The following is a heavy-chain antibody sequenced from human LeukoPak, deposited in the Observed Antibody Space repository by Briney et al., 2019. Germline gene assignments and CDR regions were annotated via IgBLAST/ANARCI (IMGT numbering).Heavy chain of an antibody. CDR3: ARDQYYDSRGLSGY. CDR2: ISAYNGKT. J-gene: IGHJ4*02. D-gene: IGHD3-22*01. Sequence: ASVKVSCKTSDYTFTNYGISWVRQAPGQGLEWMGWISAYNGKTNYAQKVQGRVTMTTDTSTSTAYMELRSLRSDDTAVYYCARDQYYDSRGLSGYWGQGTLVIVSS. V-gene: IGHV1-18*01. CDR1: DYTFTNYG.